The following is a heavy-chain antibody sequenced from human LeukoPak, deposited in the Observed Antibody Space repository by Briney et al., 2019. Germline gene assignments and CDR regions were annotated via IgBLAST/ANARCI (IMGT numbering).Heavy chain of an antibody. V-gene: IGHV1-46*01. CDR2: INPNGGNT. D-gene: IGHD1-26*01. CDR1: GYTFTNYY. Sequence: ASVKVSCKASGYTFTNYYIHWVRQAPGQGLEWVGLINPNGGNTGYAQRFQGRVTVTTDTSTSTAYMELRSLRSDDTAVYYCASTVVGATGNSNYFDYWGQGTLVTVSS. J-gene: IGHJ4*02. CDR3: ASTVVGATGNSNYFDY.